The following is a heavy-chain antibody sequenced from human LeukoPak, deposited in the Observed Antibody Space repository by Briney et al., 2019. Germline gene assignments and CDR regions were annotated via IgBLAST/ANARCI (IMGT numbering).Heavy chain of an antibody. CDR1: GYSFTGYY. CDR3: ASAHYYSTQYCDYYYMAL. Sequence: ASVKVSCKASGYSFTGYYMHWVRQAPGQGLEWTGQINPNSGSTNYAQNFQGRVTMTRDTPMSTAYMEVDSLSSGDTAVYFCASAHYYSTQYCDYYYMALWGKGTTLTVSS. D-gene: IGHD4-11*01. V-gene: IGHV1-2*06. J-gene: IGHJ6*03. CDR2: INPNSGST.